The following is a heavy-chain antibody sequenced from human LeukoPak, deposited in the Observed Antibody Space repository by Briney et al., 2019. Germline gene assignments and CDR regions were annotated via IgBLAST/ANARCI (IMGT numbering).Heavy chain of an antibody. CDR3: ARDGELRRYYYYYMDV. D-gene: IGHD1-7*01. CDR2: IMEDVGEK. V-gene: IGHV3-7*01. J-gene: IGHJ6*03. CDR1: RDTSFSYM. Sequence: VGALRLSSVASRDTSFSYMMCWGRDAPRERVGRGSHIMEDVGEKYYMDSVKGRFTISRDNAKKSLYLQMNSLRGEDTAVYYCARDGELRRYYYYYMDVWGKGTTVTVSS.